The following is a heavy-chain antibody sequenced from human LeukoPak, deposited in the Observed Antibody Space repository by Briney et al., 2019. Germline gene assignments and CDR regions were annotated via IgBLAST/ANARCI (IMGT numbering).Heavy chain of an antibody. Sequence: SVKVSCKASGGTFSSYAISWVRQAPGQGLEWMGGIIPIFGTANYAQKFQGRVTITTDESTSTAYMELSSLGSEDTAVYYCAREVVGATLNWFDPWGQGTLITVSS. V-gene: IGHV1-69*05. CDR2: IIPIFGTA. CDR3: AREVVGATLNWFDP. CDR1: GGTFSSYA. D-gene: IGHD1-26*01. J-gene: IGHJ5*02.